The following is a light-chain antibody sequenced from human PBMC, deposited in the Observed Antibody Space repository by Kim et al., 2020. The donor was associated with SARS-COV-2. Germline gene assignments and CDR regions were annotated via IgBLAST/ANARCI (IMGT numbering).Light chain of an antibody. Sequence: QSALAQPAFVSGSPGQSITISCTGTSSDVGAYNYVSWYQQHPGKAPKIMIYDVSKRPSGVSNRFSGSKSGNAASLSISGLQAEDEADYYCTSYTRSSTWVFGGGTQLTVL. J-gene: IGLJ3*02. CDR2: DVS. CDR1: SSDVGAYNY. CDR3: TSYTRSSTWV. V-gene: IGLV2-14*01.